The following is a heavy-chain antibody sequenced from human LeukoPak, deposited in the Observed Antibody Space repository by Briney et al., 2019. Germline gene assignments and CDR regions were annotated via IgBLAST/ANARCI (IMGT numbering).Heavy chain of an antibody. Sequence: ASVKVSCKASGYTYTSYYMHWGRQAPGQGLRWMGIINPSGGSTSYAQKFQGRVTMTRATSTSTVYMELSSLRSEDTAAYYCARLNEEFDYWGQGTLVTVSS. CDR1: GYTYTSYY. CDR3: ARLNEEFDY. V-gene: IGHV1-46*01. CDR2: INPSGGST. J-gene: IGHJ4*02.